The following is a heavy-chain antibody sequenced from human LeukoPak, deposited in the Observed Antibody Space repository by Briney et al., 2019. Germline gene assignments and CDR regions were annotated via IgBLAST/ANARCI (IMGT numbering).Heavy chain of an antibody. V-gene: IGHV4-34*01. CDR3: ARSRRWFGELKGVGWFDP. CDR1: GASFTTYY. D-gene: IGHD3-10*01. CDR2: INHSGST. Sequence: KPSETLSLTCAVSGASFTTYYWTWIRQSPGKGLEWIGDINHSGSTNYNPSLKNRVSLSVDTSKNQSSVHLSSVTAADTAVYYCARSRRWFGELKGVGWFDPWGQGTLVMVSS. J-gene: IGHJ5*02.